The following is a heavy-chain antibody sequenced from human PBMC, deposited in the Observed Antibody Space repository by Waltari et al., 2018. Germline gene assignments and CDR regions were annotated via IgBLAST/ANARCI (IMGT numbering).Heavy chain of an antibody. D-gene: IGHD3-22*01. CDR3: ARDAYYSDSSGYHVDY. CDR2: ISGSSSTI. J-gene: IGHJ4*02. Sequence: VQLLQYRGGLVQQGQSLRRSNHEFGFAFSSASMKGVRQAPGKGLEWVSYISGSSSTIYYAGSVKGRFTISRDNAKNSLFLQMNSLRAEDTAVYYCARDAYYSDSSGYHVDYCGQGTLVTVSS. CDR1: GFAFSSAS. V-gene: IGHV3-48*04.